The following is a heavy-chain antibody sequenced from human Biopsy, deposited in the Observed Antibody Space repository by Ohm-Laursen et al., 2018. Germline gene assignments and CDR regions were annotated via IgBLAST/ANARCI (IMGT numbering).Heavy chain of an antibody. CDR1: GATFSNYA. CDR3: ARLAQIYGDSPFDP. V-gene: IGHV1-69*01. CDR2: IIPLFGAP. Sequence: SSVKVSCKASGATFSNYAITWVRQAPGQGLEWMGGIIPLFGAPNYAQKFQGRLTITADESKSTTYMELSSLRSKDTAVYYCARLAQIYGDSPFDPWGQGTLVTVSS. D-gene: IGHD4-17*01. J-gene: IGHJ5*02.